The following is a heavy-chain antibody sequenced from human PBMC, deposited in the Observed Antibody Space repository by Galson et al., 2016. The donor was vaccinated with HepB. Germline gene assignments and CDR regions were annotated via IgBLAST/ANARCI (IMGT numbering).Heavy chain of an antibody. V-gene: IGHV1-69*13. D-gene: IGHD3-22*01. CDR2: IIPIFGTA. J-gene: IGHJ4*02. CDR1: GGSFSSYG. Sequence: SVKVSCKASGGSFSSYGISWVRQAPGQGLEWMGGIIPIFGTANYAQKFQGRVTITADESTSTAYMELSGLRAEDTAVYYCARDRYYDSGGNYYEPAYWGQGTPVIVSS. CDR3: ARDRYYDSGGNYYEPAY.